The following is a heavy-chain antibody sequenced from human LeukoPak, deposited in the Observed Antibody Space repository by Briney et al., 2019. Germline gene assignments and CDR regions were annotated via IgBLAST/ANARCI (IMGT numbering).Heavy chain of an antibody. V-gene: IGHV3-21*01. CDR2: ISSSSSYI. CDR3: ARFQCSSTSCYGKYYFDY. CDR1: GFTFSSYS. D-gene: IGHD2-2*01. J-gene: IGHJ4*02. Sequence: PGGSLRLSCAASGFTFSSYSMNWVRQAPGKGLEWVSSISSSSSYIYYADSVKGRFTISRDNAKNSLYLQMNSLRAEDTAVYYCARFQCSSTSCYGKYYFDYWGQGTLVTVSS.